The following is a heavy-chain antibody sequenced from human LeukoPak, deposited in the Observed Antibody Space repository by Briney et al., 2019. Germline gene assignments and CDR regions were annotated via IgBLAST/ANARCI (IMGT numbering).Heavy chain of an antibody. D-gene: IGHD3-10*01. CDR2: IYYSGST. J-gene: IGHJ6*03. Sequence: PSETLSLTXTVSGGSISSYYWSSIRQPPGKGLEWIGYIYYSGSTNYNPSLKSRVTISVDTSKNQFSLKLSSVTAADTAVYYCARDRVNYYGSGSYPYYYMDVWGKGTTVTVSS. CDR1: GGSISSYY. CDR3: ARDRVNYYGSGSYPYYYMDV. V-gene: IGHV4-59*01.